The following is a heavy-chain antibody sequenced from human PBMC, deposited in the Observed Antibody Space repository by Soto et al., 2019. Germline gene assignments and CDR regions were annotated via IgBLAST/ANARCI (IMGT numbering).Heavy chain of an antibody. D-gene: IGHD5-12*01. CDR3: ARDGYSGYREGYYFDY. CDR1: GFTFSSYG. V-gene: IGHV3-33*01. CDR2: IWYDGSNK. J-gene: IGHJ4*02. Sequence: GGSLRLSCAASGFTFSSYGMHWVRQAPGKGLEWVAVIWYDGSNKYYADSVKGRFTISRDNSKNTLYLQMNSLRAEDTAAYYCARDGYSGYREGYYFDYWGQGTLVTVSS.